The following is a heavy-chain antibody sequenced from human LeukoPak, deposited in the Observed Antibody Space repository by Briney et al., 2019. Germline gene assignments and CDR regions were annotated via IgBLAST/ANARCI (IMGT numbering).Heavy chain of an antibody. CDR2: IIPIFGTA. D-gene: IGHD2-15*01. V-gene: IGHV1-69*06. CDR1: DYTFTSYG. Sequence: SVKVSCKASDYTFTSYGISWVRQAPGQGLEWMGGIIPIFGTANYAQNFQGRVTITADKSTSTVYMELSSLRSEDTAVYYCARGAGFCSAGSCYSWFDPWGQGTLVTVSS. J-gene: IGHJ5*02. CDR3: ARGAGFCSAGSCYSWFDP.